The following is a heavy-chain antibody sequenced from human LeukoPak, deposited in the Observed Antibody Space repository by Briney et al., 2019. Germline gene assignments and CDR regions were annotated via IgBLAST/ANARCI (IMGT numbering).Heavy chain of an antibody. V-gene: IGHV3-23*01. CDR2: ISGSCGST. J-gene: IGHJ4*02. D-gene: IGHD3-22*01. Sequence: GGSLRLSCAASEFSVGSNYMTWVRQAPGKGLEWVSAISGSCGSTYYADYVKGRFTISRDNSKNTLYPQMNSLRAEDTAVYYCAKGRVRAMIVVVIPIDYWGQGTLVTVSS. CDR3: AKGRVRAMIVVVIPIDY. CDR1: EFSVGSNY.